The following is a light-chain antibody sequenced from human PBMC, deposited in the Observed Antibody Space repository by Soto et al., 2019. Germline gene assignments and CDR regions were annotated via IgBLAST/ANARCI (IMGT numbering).Light chain of an antibody. CDR1: QSVSSNY. V-gene: IGKV3-20*01. CDR2: GAS. J-gene: IGKJ2*01. CDR3: HHYGNSPPNT. Sequence: EIVLTQSPGTLSLSPGERATLSCRASQSVSSNYLAWYQQRPGQAPRVLIYGASSRATGIPDRFSGSGSGTDFTLTISRLEPEDFAVYFCHHYGNSPPNTFGQGTKGEIK.